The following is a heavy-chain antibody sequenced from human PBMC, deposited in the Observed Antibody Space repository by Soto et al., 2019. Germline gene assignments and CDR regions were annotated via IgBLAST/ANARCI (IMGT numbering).Heavy chain of an antibody. D-gene: IGHD6-13*01. CDR2: IYPGDSET. J-gene: IGHJ4*02. CDR1: GYTFSNFW. V-gene: IGHV5-51*01. CDR3: ARSPRSSPYFDY. Sequence: GESLKISCQCSGYTFSNFWVAWVRQLPGKGLEYMGIIYPGDSETRYSPSFHGKVTISADRSIGTAYLQWSSLEASDSAFYFCARSPRSSPYFDYWGQGALVTVSS.